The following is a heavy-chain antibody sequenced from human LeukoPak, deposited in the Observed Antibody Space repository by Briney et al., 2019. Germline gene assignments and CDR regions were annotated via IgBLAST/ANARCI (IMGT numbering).Heavy chain of an antibody. CDR2: IIPIFGTA. J-gene: IGHJ6*03. CDR1: GYTFTSYG. D-gene: IGHD5/OR15-5a*01. Sequence: GASVKVSCKASGYTFTSYGISWVRQAPGQGLEWMGGIIPIFGTANYAQKFQGRVTITADKSTSTAYMELSSLRSEDTAVYYCARDSSTRYYYYYMDVWGKGTTVTVSS. CDR3: ARDSSTRYYYYYMDV. V-gene: IGHV1-69*06.